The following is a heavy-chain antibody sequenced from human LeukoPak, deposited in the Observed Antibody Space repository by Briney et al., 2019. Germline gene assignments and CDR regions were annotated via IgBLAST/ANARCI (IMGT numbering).Heavy chain of an antibody. D-gene: IGHD1-26*01. V-gene: IGHV4-4*07. CDR1: GGSISSYY. Sequence: SETLSLTCTVSGGSISSYYWSWIRQPAGKGLEWIGRIYTSGSTNYNPSLKSRVTISVDTSKNQFSLKLSSVTAADTAVYYCARRGRWELSHYYYMDVWGKGTTVTVSS. J-gene: IGHJ6*03. CDR3: ARRGRWELSHYYYMDV. CDR2: IYTSGST.